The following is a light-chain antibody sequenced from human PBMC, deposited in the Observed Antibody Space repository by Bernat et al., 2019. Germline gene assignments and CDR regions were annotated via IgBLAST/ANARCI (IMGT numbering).Light chain of an antibody. J-gene: IGKJ1*01. Sequence: IQLTQSPRSLSASVGDRVNITCRASTSISIYLNWYQQKPGKAPAVFIYAASSLQSGVPSRFSGSGSGTDFTLTITSLQPDDSAIYYCQQSHTTPRTFGQGTTVEI. V-gene: IGKV1-39*01. CDR1: TSISIY. CDR2: AAS. CDR3: QQSHTTPRT.